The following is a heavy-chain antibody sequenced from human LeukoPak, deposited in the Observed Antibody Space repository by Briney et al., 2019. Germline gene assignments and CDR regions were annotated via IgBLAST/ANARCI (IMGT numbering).Heavy chain of an antibody. V-gene: IGHV3-21*01. CDR2: ISSSSYI. Sequence: PGGSLRLSCAASGFTFSSYSMNWVRQAPGKGLEWVSSISSSSYIYYADSVKGRFTISRDNAKNSLYLQMNSLRAEDTAVYYCARGGSLILTGYYNVPSDYYYYYMDVWGKGTTVTVSS. D-gene: IGHD3-9*01. CDR3: ARGGSLILTGYYNVPSDYYYYYMDV. J-gene: IGHJ6*03. CDR1: GFTFSSYS.